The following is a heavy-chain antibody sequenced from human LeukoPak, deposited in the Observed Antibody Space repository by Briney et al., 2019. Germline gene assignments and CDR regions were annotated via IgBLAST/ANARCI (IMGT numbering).Heavy chain of an antibody. CDR2: ISSSGSTI. D-gene: IGHD3-10*01. CDR1: GFTFSNYA. CDR3: ARDLRYYGSGSYPPAFDI. J-gene: IGHJ3*02. V-gene: IGHV3-11*04. Sequence: KPGGSLRLSCAASGFTFSNYAMSWVRQAPGKGLEWVSYISSSGSTIYYADSVKGRFTISRDNAKNSLYLQMNSLRAEDTAVYYCARDLRYYGSGSYPPAFDIWGQGTMVTVSS.